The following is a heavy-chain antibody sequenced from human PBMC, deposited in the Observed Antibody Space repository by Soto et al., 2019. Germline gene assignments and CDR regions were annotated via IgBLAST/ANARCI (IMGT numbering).Heavy chain of an antibody. J-gene: IGHJ6*02. CDR3: AKDMLSVDGTSGSGAMDV. Sequence: GGSLRLSCAASGFTFSSYGMHWVRQAPGKGLEWVAVISYDGSNKYYADSVKGRFTISRDNSKNTLYLQMNSLRAEDTAVYYCAKDMLSVDGTSGSGAMDVWGQGTAVTVSS. D-gene: IGHD6-19*01. CDR2: ISYDGSNK. V-gene: IGHV3-30*18. CDR1: GFTFSSYG.